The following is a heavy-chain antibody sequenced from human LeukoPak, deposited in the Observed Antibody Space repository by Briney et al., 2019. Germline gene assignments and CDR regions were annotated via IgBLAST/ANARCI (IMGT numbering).Heavy chain of an antibody. CDR3: AREGEYCSSTNCHFDY. J-gene: IGHJ4*02. Sequence: PGRSLRLSCAASGFTFSRFGMHWVRQAPGEGLEWVAVLWSDGSNKDYADSVKGRFTISRDNSKNMLYLQMNSLRVEDTAVYYCAREGEYCSSTNCHFDYWGQGTLVTVSS. V-gene: IGHV3-33*01. D-gene: IGHD2-2*01. CDR2: LWSDGSNK. CDR1: GFTFSRFG.